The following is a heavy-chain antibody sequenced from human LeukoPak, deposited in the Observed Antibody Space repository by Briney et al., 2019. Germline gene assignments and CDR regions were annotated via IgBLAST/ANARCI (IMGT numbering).Heavy chain of an antibody. V-gene: IGHV4-59*01. CDR2: ISYSGNT. CDR1: GGSINVYY. Sequence: SETLSLTCSVSGGSINVYYWNWIRQSPGKGLEWIGPISYSGNTNYNPSLKSRVTISIDTSKNRFSLKVSSVTAADTAMYYCARGGSRSYTSSTLDYWGQGTLVTVSS. J-gene: IGHJ4*02. CDR3: ARGGSRSYTSSTLDY. D-gene: IGHD6-6*01.